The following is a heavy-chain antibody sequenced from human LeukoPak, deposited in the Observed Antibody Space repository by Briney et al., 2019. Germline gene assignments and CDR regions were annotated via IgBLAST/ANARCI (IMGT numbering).Heavy chain of an antibody. CDR3: ASYCSGGSCYSYGYYGMDV. V-gene: IGHV4-34*01. CDR2: INHSGST. CDR1: GGSFSGYY. Sequence: SETLSLTCAVYGGSFSGYYWSWVRQPPGKGLEWIGEINHSGSTNYNPSLTSRVTISVDTSKNQFSLKLSSVTAADTAVYYCASYCSGGSCYSYGYYGMDVWGKGTTVTVSS. J-gene: IGHJ6*04. D-gene: IGHD2-15*01.